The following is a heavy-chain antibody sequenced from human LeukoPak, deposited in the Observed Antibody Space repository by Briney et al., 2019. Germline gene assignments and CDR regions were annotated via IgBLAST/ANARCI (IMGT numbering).Heavy chain of an antibody. D-gene: IGHD1-1*01. V-gene: IGHV3-48*03. CDR3: ARDLGWNADY. CDR2: ISSSGSTI. J-gene: IGHJ4*02. Sequence: PGGSLRLSSAASGFTFSSYEMNWVRQAPGKGLEWVSYISSSGSTIYYADSVKGRFTISRDNAKNSLYLQMNSLRAEDTAVYYCARDLGWNADYWGQGTLVTVSS. CDR1: GFTFSSYE.